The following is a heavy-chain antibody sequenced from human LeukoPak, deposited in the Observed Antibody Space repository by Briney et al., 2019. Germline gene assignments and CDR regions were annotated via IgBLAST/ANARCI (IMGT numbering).Heavy chain of an antibody. CDR3: ARGFCSGGSCYSYDH. D-gene: IGHD2-15*01. V-gene: IGHV1-46*01. CDR1: GYTFSTYY. J-gene: IGHJ4*02. CDR2: IDPSGGST. Sequence: GASVKVSCKASGYTFSTYYMHWVRQAPGQGLEWMGVIDPSGGSTNYARKFQGRVTMTSDTSTSTVYMELSSLRSEDTAVYYCARGFCSGGSCYSYDHWGQGTLVTVSS.